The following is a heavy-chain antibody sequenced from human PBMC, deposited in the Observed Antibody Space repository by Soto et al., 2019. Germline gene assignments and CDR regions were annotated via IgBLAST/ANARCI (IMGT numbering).Heavy chain of an antibody. CDR2: IYHSGST. D-gene: IGHD4-17*01. CDR1: GGSISSSNW. J-gene: IGHJ5*02. Sequence: QVQLQESGPGLVKPSGTLSLTCAVSGGSISSSNWWSWVRQPPGKGLEWIGEIYHSGSTNYNPSLKSRVTISVDKSKNQFSLKLSSVTAADTAVYYCARDRGGGTYGDPEFGWFDPWGQGTLVTVSS. V-gene: IGHV4-4*02. CDR3: ARDRGGGTYGDPEFGWFDP.